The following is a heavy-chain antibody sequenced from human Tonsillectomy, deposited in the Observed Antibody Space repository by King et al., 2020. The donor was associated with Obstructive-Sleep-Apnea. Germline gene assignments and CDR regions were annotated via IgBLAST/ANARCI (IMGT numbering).Heavy chain of an antibody. CDR1: GFTFSDYY. Sequence: VQLVESGGGLVKPGESLRLSCAPSGFTFSDYYMNWIRQAPGKGLEWVSYISSSGNTIHYADSVKGRFTISRDNAKNSLYLPMNSLRAEDTAVYYCARDFSGYDSGWHYFDYWGQGTLVTVSS. D-gene: IGHD6-19*01. V-gene: IGHV3-11*01. CDR2: ISSSGNTI. J-gene: IGHJ4*02. CDR3: ARDFSGYDSGWHYFDY.